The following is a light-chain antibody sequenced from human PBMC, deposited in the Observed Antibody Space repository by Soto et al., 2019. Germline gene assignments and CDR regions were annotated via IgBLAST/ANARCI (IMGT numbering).Light chain of an antibody. CDR2: GAS. J-gene: IGKJ2*01. V-gene: IGKV3-15*01. CDR3: QQYNGWPYT. Sequence: EIVMTQSPATLSVSRGERATLSCRASQSVSRNLAWYRQKPGQAPRLLIYGASTRATATPARFSGSGSGTEFTLTISSLQSEDFAVYYCQQYNGWPYTFGQGTKVDIK. CDR1: QSVSRN.